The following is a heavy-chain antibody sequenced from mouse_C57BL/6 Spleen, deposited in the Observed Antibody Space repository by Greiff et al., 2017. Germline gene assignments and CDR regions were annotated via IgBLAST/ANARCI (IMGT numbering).Heavy chain of an antibody. J-gene: IGHJ1*03. Sequence: EVKVVESEGGLVQPGSSMKLSCTASGFTFSDYYMAWVRQVPEKGLEWVANINYDGSSTYYMDSLKSRFIISRDNAKNILYLQMSSLKSEDTATYYCARYCGSSYWYFDVWGTGTTVTVSS. V-gene: IGHV5-16*01. CDR3: ARYCGSSYWYFDV. CDR2: INYDGSST. CDR1: GFTFSDYY. D-gene: IGHD1-1*01.